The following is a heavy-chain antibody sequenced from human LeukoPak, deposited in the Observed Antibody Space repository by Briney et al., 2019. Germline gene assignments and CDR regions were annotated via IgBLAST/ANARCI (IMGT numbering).Heavy chain of an antibody. D-gene: IGHD1/OR15-1a*01. J-gene: IGHJ4*02. CDR2: IYPGDSDI. CDR1: GYSFTNYW. V-gene: IGHV5-51*01. Sequence: GESLKISCKGSGYSFTNYWIGWVRQLPGKGLEWMGIIYPGDSDIRYSPSFQGQVTISADKSINTAYLQWSSLKASDTAMYYCATSESQTKFDYWGQGTLVTASS. CDR3: ATSESQTKFDY.